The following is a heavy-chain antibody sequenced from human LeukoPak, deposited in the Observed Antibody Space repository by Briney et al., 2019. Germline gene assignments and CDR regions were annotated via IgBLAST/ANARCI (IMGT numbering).Heavy chain of an antibody. CDR1: GYTFTGYY. D-gene: IGHD3-22*01. CDR3: ASSLTYYYDSSGYYGFDY. Sequence: ASVKVSCKASGYTFTGYYMHWVRQAPGQGLEWMGWINPNSGGTNYAQKFQGWVTMTRDTSISTAYMELSRLRSDDTAVYYCASSLTYYYDSSGYYGFDYWGQGTLVTVSS. J-gene: IGHJ4*02. V-gene: IGHV1-2*04. CDR2: INPNSGGT.